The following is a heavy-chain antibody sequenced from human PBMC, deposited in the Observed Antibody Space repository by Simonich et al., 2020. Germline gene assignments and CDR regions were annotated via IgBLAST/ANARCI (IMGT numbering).Heavy chain of an antibody. CDR3: ARGIVGASGAFDI. Sequence: EVQLVESGGGLVKPGGSLRLSCAASGFTFSSYSMNWVRQAPGKGLEWVSSISSSSSYIYYADSVKGRFTISRDNAKNSLYLQRNSLRAEDTAVYYCARGIVGASGAFDIWGQGTMVTVSS. CDR2: ISSSSSYI. J-gene: IGHJ3*02. D-gene: IGHD1-26*01. CDR1: GFTFSSYS. V-gene: IGHV3-21*01.